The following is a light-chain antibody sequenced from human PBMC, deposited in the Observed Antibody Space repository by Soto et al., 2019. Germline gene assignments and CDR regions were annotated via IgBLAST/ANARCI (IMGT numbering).Light chain of an antibody. J-gene: IGLJ2*01. Sequence: QSVLTQPPSVSGAPGQTVTISCTGSNSNVGGGYDVHWYQQLPGSAPKLLIYANNNRPSGVPDRFSGSNSGTSASLAITGLQAEDEADYYCQSYDPTLNVVFGGGTKLTVL. V-gene: IGLV1-40*01. CDR3: QSYDPTLNVV. CDR2: ANN. CDR1: NSNVGGGYD.